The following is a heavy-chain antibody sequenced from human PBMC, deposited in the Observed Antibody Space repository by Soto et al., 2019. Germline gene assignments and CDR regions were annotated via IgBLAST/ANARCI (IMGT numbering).Heavy chain of an antibody. CDR1: GFTFSSYG. V-gene: IGHV3-33*01. Sequence: QVQLVESGGGVVQPGRSLRLSCAASGFTFSSYGMHWVRQAPGKGLEWVAVIWYDGSNKYYADSVKGRFTISRDNSKNTLYLEMNSLRAEDTAVYYCARDGDTVTTMGYYYGMDVWGQGTTVTVSS. CDR2: IWYDGSNK. D-gene: IGHD4-17*01. CDR3: ARDGDTVTTMGYYYGMDV. J-gene: IGHJ6*02.